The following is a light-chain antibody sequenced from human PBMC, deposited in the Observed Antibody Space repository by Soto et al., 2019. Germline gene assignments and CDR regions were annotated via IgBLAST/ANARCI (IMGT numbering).Light chain of an antibody. Sequence: DMQLTQSPSYMSAAVGDRVTITCRASQEISNYLHWYQQKPGKAPKLLIYDAANLEGGVPSRFSGSGSCTYFTFTINSLQPGDVATYYCQQYESLPLTFGGGTRVEIK. CDR2: DAA. V-gene: IGKV1-33*01. CDR3: QQYESLPLT. J-gene: IGKJ4*01. CDR1: QEISNY.